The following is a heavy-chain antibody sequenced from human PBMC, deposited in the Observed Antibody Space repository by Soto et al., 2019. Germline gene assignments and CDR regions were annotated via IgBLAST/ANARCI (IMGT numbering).Heavy chain of an antibody. CDR3: TRDPEKYSGYDLAIDY. J-gene: IGHJ4*02. D-gene: IGHD5-12*01. CDR1: GFTFTNYE. Sequence: EVQLVESGGGLVQPGGSLRLSCVASGFTFTNYEMNWVRQAPGKGLEWVSYISSSGRTISYADSVKGRFTISRDNRKNSLYLEMNSLRAEDTAVYYCTRDPEKYSGYDLAIDYWGQGTLVTVSS. CDR2: ISSSGRTI. V-gene: IGHV3-48*03.